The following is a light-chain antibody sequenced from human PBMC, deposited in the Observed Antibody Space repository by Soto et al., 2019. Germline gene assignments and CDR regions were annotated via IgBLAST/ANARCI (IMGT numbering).Light chain of an antibody. CDR2: KAS. Sequence: DIQMTQSPSTLSASVGDRVTITCRASQSISSWLAWYQQKPGKAPKLLIYKASSLESGVPSRFSGSGSGTEFTLTISSLQPDDFATYYCQQYNSYPWTCGQGTKVDI. V-gene: IGKV1-5*03. J-gene: IGKJ1*01. CDR3: QQYNSYPWT. CDR1: QSISSW.